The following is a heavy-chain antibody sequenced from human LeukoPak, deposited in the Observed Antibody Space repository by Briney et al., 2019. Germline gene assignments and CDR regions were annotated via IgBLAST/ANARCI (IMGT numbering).Heavy chain of an antibody. J-gene: IGHJ4*02. Sequence: PSETLSLTCTVSGGSISSFHWSWIRQPPGKGLEHIGNIYDSGSTYYNPSLKSRVTISVDTSKNQFSLKLSSVTAADTAVYYCARTYSGRSYYFDCWGQGILVTVSS. CDR2: IYDSGST. CDR3: ARTYSGRSYYFDC. CDR1: GGSISSFH. V-gene: IGHV4-59*01. D-gene: IGHD1-26*01.